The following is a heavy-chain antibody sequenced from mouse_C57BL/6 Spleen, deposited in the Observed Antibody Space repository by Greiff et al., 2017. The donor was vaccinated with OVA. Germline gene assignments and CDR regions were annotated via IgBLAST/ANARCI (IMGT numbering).Heavy chain of an antibody. CDR3: ARHGSYYGNYECYFDY. V-gene: IGHV1-62-2*01. CDR1: GYTFTEYT. Sequence: QVQLKQSGAELVKPGASVKLSCKASGYTFTEYTIHWVKQRSGQGLEWIGWFYPGSGSIKYTEKFKDKATLTADKSSSTVYMELSRLTSEDSAVYFCARHGSYYGNYECYFDYWGQGTTLTVSS. D-gene: IGHD2-10*01. CDR2: FYPGSGSI. J-gene: IGHJ2*01.